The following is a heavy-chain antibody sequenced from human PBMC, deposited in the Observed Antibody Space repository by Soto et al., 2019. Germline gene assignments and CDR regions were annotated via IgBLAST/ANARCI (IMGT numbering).Heavy chain of an antibody. D-gene: IGHD3-16*01. CDR1: GDTDTNYV. CDR3: EAEMTFGKLPVV. CDR2: IFPKFGTT. V-gene: IGHV1-69*13. Sequence: SVKVSCKASGDTDTNYVISWVRQAPGQGLEWMGGIFPKFGTTYSAQKLQDRLTITADESTSTVYMQLSSLRLDDTAVYYCEAEMTFGKLPVVWGQGTTVTVSS. J-gene: IGHJ6*02.